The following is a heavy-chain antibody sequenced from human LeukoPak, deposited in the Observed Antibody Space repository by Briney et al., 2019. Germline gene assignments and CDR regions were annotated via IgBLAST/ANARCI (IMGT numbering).Heavy chain of an antibody. Sequence: ASVKVSCKASGYTFTVYFIHWVRQAPGQGLEWMGWINPHSGGTDNAQNFQGRVTMTRDTSINTAYMELTRMTSDDTAVYFCARGGGTSGPELDYWGQGTLVTVSS. V-gene: IGHV1-2*02. CDR2: INPHSGGT. CDR3: ARGGGTSGPELDY. J-gene: IGHJ4*02. CDR1: GYTFTVYF. D-gene: IGHD3-3*01.